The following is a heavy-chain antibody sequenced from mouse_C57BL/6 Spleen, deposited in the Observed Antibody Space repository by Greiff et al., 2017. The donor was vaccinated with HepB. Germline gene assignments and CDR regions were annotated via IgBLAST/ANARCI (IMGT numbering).Heavy chain of an antibody. CDR3: ARGPYDYDDLFAY. D-gene: IGHD2-4*01. Sequence: VQLQQPGAELVKPGASVKLSCKASGYTFTSYWMQWVKQRPGQGLEWIGEIDPSDSYTNYNQKFKGKATLTVDTSSRTAYMQLSSLTSEDSAVYYCARGPYDYDDLFAYWGQGTLVTVSA. J-gene: IGHJ3*01. CDR2: IDPSDSYT. CDR1: GYTFTSYW. V-gene: IGHV1-50*01.